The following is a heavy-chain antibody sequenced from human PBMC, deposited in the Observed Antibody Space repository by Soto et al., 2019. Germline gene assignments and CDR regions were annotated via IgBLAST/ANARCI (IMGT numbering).Heavy chain of an antibody. CDR1: GFTFSSYG. CDR3: ASSTPTDDL. CDR2: IWYDGSNK. Sequence: QVQLVESGGGVVQPGRSLRLSCAASGFTFSSYGMHWVRQAPGKGLEWVAVIWYDGSNKYYADSVKGRFTISRDNSKNTLYLQMNSLRAEDTAVYYCASSTPTDDLWGRGTLVTVSS. J-gene: IGHJ2*01. D-gene: IGHD4-17*01. V-gene: IGHV3-33*01.